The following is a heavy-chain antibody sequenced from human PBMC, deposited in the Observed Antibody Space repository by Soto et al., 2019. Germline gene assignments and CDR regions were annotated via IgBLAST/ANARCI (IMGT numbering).Heavy chain of an antibody. J-gene: IGHJ6*02. V-gene: IGHV4-4*07. D-gene: IGHD2-8*01. Sequence: QVQLQESGPGLVKPSETLSLTCTVSGGSISSYYWSWIRQPAGKGLEWLGRIYTSGSTNYNPSLKSRGTMSVDTSKNQFSLQLSSVTAADPAVYYCAVSVVMVYARGSYYGMDVWGRGTTVTVCS. CDR3: AVSVVMVYARGSYYGMDV. CDR2: IYTSGST. CDR1: GGSISSYY.